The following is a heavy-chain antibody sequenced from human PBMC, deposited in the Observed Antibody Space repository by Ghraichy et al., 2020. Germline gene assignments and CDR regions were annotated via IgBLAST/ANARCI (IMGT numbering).Heavy chain of an antibody. V-gene: IGHV4-34*01. CDR3: ARGRRRCSSTSCYIWYFQH. D-gene: IGHD2-2*02. CDR1: GGSFSGYY. Sequence: SETLSLTCAVYGGSFSGYYWSWIRQPPGKGLEWIGEINHSGSTNYNPSLKSRVTISVDTSKNQFSLKLSSVTAADTAVYYCARGRRRCSSTSCYIWYFQHWGQGTLVTVSS. J-gene: IGHJ1*01. CDR2: INHSGST.